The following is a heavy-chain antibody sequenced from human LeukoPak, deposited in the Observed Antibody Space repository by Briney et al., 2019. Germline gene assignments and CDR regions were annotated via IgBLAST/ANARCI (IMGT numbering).Heavy chain of an antibody. D-gene: IGHD2-15*01. CDR3: ARGAVLFPFDY. Sequence: PSETLSLTCAVSGGSISSGGYSWSWIRRPPGKGLEWIGYIYHSGRTYYNPSLKSRVTISVDRSKNQFSLKLSSVTAADTAVYYCARGAVLFPFDYWGQGTLVTVSS. J-gene: IGHJ4*02. V-gene: IGHV4-30-2*01. CDR1: GGSISSGGYS. CDR2: IYHSGRT.